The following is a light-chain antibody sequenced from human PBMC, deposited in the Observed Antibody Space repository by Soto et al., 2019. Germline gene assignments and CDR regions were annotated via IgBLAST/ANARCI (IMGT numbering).Light chain of an antibody. J-gene: IGKJ4*01. CDR2: GAS. CDR3: QQRSDWPLT. V-gene: IGKV3D-20*02. Sequence: EIVLTQSPGTLSLSPGERATLSCRASQSVSSSYLAWYQQKPGQPPRLLIYGASKRATGIPARFSGRGSGTDFTLTISSLEPEDFAIYYCQQRSDWPLTFGGGTKVDIK. CDR1: QSVSSSY.